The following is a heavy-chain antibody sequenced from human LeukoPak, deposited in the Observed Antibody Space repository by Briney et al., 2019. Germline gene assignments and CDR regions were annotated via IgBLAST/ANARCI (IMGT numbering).Heavy chain of an antibody. J-gene: IGHJ4*02. CDR1: GGTFSSYA. V-gene: IGHV1-69*05. D-gene: IGHD6-25*01. CDR3: AGEQGLRGPFDY. Sequence: SVTVSFTASGGTFSSYAISWVRQAPGQGLEWMGGIIPIFGAANYAQKFQGRVTITTDESTSTAYMELSSLRSEDTAVYYCAGEQGLRGPFDYWGQGTLVTVSS. CDR2: IIPIFGAA.